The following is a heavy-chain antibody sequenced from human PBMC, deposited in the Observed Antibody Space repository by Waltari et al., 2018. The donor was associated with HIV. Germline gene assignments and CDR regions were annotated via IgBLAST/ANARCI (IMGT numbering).Heavy chain of an antibody. J-gene: IGHJ6*02. CDR1: GGTFSSYA. D-gene: IGHD3-10*01. V-gene: IGHV1-69*01. CDR2: IIPIFGTA. Sequence: QVQLVQSGAEVKKPGSSVKVSCKASGGTFSSYAISWVRQAPGQGLEWMGGIIPIFGTANYAQKFQGRVTITADESTSTAYMELSSLRSEDTAVYYCARGSIPTMVRGVHPYYYYGMDVWGQGTTVTVSS. CDR3: ARGSIPTMVRGVHPYYYYGMDV.